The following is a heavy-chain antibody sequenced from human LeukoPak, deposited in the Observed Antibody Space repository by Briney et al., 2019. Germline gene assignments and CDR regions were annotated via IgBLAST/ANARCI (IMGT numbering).Heavy chain of an antibody. CDR1: GFTLSSSW. CDR3: VRDFGGEDDF. D-gene: IGHD2-15*01. Sequence: GGSRRLSCAASGFTLSSSWMHWVRQVPGEGLVWVARMNEDGRRTDVAGSVRGRFTISRDIAKTTLFLQMNSLRVEDTAVYHCVRDFGGEDDFWGQGTLVAVSS. J-gene: IGHJ4*02. V-gene: IGHV3-74*01. CDR2: MNEDGRRT.